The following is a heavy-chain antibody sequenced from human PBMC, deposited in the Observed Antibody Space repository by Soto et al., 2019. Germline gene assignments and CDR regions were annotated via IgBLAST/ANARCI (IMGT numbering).Heavy chain of an antibody. CDR3: ASRTSDMGGTRDAFDI. CDR1: GYTFTSYG. CDR2: ISAYSGNT. J-gene: IGHJ3*02. V-gene: IGHV1-18*01. Sequence: ASVKVSCKASGYTFTSYGISWVRQAPGQGFEWMGWISAYSGNTNYAQKLQGRVSMTTDTSTSTAYMELRSLRSDDTAVYYCASRTSDMGGTRDAFDIWGQGTMVTVSS. D-gene: IGHD1-1*01.